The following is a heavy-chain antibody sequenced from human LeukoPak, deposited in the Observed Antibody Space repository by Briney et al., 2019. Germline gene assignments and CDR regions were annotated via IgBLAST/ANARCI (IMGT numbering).Heavy chain of an antibody. CDR1: EFTFSSYA. Sequence: PGGSLRLSCAASEFTFSSYAMQWVRQAPGQGLEWVSGITVSGGTTYYTDSVKGRFTISRHNSKNTLYLQMNSLRAEDTAVYYCAKYLTARGPPYALDVWGQGTTVTVSS. D-gene: IGHD1-14*01. J-gene: IGHJ6*02. CDR3: AKYLTARGPPYALDV. CDR2: ITVSGGTT. V-gene: IGHV3-23*01.